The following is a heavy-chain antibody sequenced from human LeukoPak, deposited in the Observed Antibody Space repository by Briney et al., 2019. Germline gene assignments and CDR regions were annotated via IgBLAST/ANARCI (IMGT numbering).Heavy chain of an antibody. CDR2: INPNSGGT. D-gene: IGHD5-18*01. CDR1: GYTFTGYY. Sequence: ASVTVSCKASGYTFTGYYMHWVRQAPGQGLEWMGWINPNSGGTNYAQKFQGRVTMTRDTSISTAYMELSRLRSDDTAVYYCARVGGYSYGYFALFWGQGTLVTVSS. CDR3: ARVGGYSYGYFALF. V-gene: IGHV1-2*02. J-gene: IGHJ4*02.